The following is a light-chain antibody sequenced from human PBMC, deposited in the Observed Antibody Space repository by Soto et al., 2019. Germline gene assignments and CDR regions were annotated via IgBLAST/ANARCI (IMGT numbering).Light chain of an antibody. V-gene: IGKV1-5*03. CDR3: QQYNTYSRT. CDR1: QSISSW. CDR2: MAS. J-gene: IGKJ1*01. Sequence: DIQMTQSPSTLSASVGDRVTITCRASQSISSWLAWYQQKPGKAPKLLIYMASNLQSGVPSRFGGAGSGTEFTPTISSLQPDDFATYYCQQYNTYSRTFGQGTKVDIK.